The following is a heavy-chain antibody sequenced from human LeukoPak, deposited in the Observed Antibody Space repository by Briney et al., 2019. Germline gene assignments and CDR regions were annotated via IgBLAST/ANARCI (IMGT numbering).Heavy chain of an antibody. V-gene: IGHV4-38-2*02. CDR1: GYSISSGYY. Sequence: SETLSLTCTVSGYSISSGYYWGWIRQPPGKGLEWIGSIYHSGSTYYNPSLKSRVTISVDTSKKQFSLKLSSVTAADTAVYYCARVGWGSGWGDYYYYYMDVWGKGTTVTVSS. J-gene: IGHJ6*03. CDR3: ARVGWGSGWGDYYYYYMDV. D-gene: IGHD6-19*01. CDR2: IYHSGST.